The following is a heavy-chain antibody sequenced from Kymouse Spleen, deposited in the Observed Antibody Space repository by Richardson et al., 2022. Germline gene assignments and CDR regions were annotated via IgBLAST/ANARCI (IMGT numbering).Heavy chain of an antibody. CDR1: GFTFDDYA. V-gene: IGHV3-9*01. J-gene: IGHJ4*02. Sequence: EVQLVESGGGLVQPGRSLRLSCAASGFTFDDYAMHWVRQAPGKGLEWVSGISWNSGSIGYADSVKGRFTISRDNAKNSLYLQMNSLRAEDTALYYCAKDNSSSLDYWGQGTLVTVSS. CDR2: ISWNSGSI. D-gene: IGHD6-6*01. CDR3: AKDNSSSLDY.